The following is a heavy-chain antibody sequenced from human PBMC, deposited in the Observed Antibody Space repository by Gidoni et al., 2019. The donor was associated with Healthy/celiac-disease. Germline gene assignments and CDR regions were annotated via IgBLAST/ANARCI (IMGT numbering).Heavy chain of an antibody. D-gene: IGHD3-22*01. Sequence: QVQLVQSGAEVKKPGASVKVSCKASGYTFTSYGISWVRQAPGQGLEWLGWISAYNGNTNDAQKLQGRVTMTTDTSTSTAYMELRSLRSDDTAVYYCARVPSGDSSGYGQFDYWGQGTLVTVSS. V-gene: IGHV1-18*04. CDR2: ISAYNGNT. CDR1: GYTFTSYG. J-gene: IGHJ4*02. CDR3: ARVPSGDSSGYGQFDY.